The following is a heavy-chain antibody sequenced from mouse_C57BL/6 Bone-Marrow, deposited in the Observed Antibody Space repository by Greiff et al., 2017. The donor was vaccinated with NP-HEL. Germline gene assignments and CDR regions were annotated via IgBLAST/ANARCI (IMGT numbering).Heavy chain of an antibody. V-gene: IGHV6-3*01. J-gene: IGHJ4*01. D-gene: IGHD2-5*01. CDR3: TGLYYNNGYYYSMDY. Sequence: EVQGVESGGGLVQPGGSMKLSCVASGFTFSNYWMNWVRQSPEKGLEWVAQIRLKSDNYATHYAESVKGRFTISRDDSKSSVYLQMNNIRAEDTGIYYCTGLYYNNGYYYSMDYWGQGTSVTVSS. CDR2: IRLKSDNYAT. CDR1: GFTFSNYW.